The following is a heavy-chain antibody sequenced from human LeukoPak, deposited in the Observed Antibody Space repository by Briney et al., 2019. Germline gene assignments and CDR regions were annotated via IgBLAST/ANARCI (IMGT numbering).Heavy chain of an antibody. V-gene: IGHV4-34*01. Sequence: SETLSLTCAVYGGSFSGYYWSWTRQPPGKGLEWIGEINHSGRTNYNPSLKSRVTISVETSKNQFSLKLSSVTAADTAVYYCARAKLVGWFDPWGQGTLVTVSS. CDR2: INHSGRT. CDR1: GGSFSGYY. J-gene: IGHJ5*02. D-gene: IGHD6-6*01. CDR3: ARAKLVGWFDP.